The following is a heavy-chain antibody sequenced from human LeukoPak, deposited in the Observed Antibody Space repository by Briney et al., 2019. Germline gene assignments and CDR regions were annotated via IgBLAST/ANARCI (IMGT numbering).Heavy chain of an antibody. J-gene: IGHJ2*01. D-gene: IGHD1-26*01. Sequence: GGSLRLSCTASGFTFGDYAMSWFRQAPGKGLEWGGFIRSKAYGGTTEYAASVKGRFTISRDDSKSIAYLQMNSLKTEDTAVYYCTTQRRRGGTTSSWYFDLWGRGTLVTVSS. V-gene: IGHV3-49*03. CDR3: TTQRRRGGTTSSWYFDL. CDR2: IRSKAYGGTT. CDR1: GFTFGDYA.